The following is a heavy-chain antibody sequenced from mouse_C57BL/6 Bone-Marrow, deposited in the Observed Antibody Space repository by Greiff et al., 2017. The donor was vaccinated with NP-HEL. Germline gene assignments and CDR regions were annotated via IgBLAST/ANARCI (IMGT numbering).Heavy chain of an antibody. V-gene: IGHV6-3*01. CDR1: GFTFSNYW. D-gene: IGHD3-2*02. CDR3: TGDSSGYGVDD. CDR2: IRLKSDTYST. Sequence: EVQRVESGGGLVQPGGSMKLSCVASGFTFSNYWMNWVRQSPEKGLEWVAQIRLKSDTYSTHYAESVKGRFTISRDDSKSSVYLQRNNLRAEDTGIYYCTGDSSGYGVDDWGQGTTLTVSS. J-gene: IGHJ2*01.